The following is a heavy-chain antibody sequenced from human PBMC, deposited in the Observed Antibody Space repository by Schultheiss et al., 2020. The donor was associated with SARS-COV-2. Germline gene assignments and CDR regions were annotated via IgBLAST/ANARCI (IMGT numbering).Heavy chain of an antibody. CDR3: AIDPNWGSGDS. J-gene: IGHJ5*01. CDR2: LSPNSDTT. D-gene: IGHD7-27*01. Sequence: GGSLRLSCAASGFSFRTHTMMWARQAPGKGLEWVTALSPNSDTTFIADSVRGRFTISRDNSMNTLFLQMNSLRVDDTAVYYCAIDPNWGSGDSWDQGTLVTVSS. CDR1: GFSFRTHT. V-gene: IGHV3-23*01.